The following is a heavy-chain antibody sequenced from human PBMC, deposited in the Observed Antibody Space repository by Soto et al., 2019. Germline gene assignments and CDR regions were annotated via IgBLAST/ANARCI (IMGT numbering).Heavy chain of an antibody. CDR2: IIPMFGTA. V-gene: IGHV1-69*12. J-gene: IGHJ4*02. CDR3: ASGIQLWLRRINNGYSG. Sequence: QVQLVQSGAEVKKPESSVKVSCKAPGGTFSTYAISWVRQAPGQGIEWMGGIIPMFGTANYAQRFQDRVTINADESTNKVYKELSSLRSEDTAVYFCASGIQLWLRRINNGYSGWGQGTLVTVSS. D-gene: IGHD5-18*01. CDR1: GGTFSTYA.